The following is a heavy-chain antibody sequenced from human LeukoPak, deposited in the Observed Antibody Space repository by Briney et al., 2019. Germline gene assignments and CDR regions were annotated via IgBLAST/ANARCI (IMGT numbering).Heavy chain of an antibody. D-gene: IGHD6-19*01. Sequence: QTGGSLRLSCAASGFTFSSYAMSWVRQAPGKGLEWVSAISGSGGSTYYADSVKGRFTISRDNSKNTLYLQMNSLRAEDTAVYYCAKTVYQWLVRGSDFFDYWGQGTLVTVSS. CDR2: ISGSGGST. CDR1: GFTFSSYA. V-gene: IGHV3-23*01. J-gene: IGHJ4*02. CDR3: AKTVYQWLVRGSDFFDY.